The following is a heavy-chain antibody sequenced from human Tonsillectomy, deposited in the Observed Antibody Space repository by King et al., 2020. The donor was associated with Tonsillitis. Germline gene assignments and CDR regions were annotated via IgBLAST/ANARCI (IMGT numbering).Heavy chain of an antibody. CDR2: IYYSGTT. CDR1: GGSISSSGYY. V-gene: IGHV4-39*01. Sequence: LQLQESGPGLVKPSETLSLTCTVSGGSISSSGYYWGWIRQPPGKGLEWLGIIYYSGTTYYNPSLESRVTISVDTSKNQFSLKLSSVTAADTAVYYCARRGSDWNYGPYFDYWGQGTLVTVSS. D-gene: IGHD1-7*01. J-gene: IGHJ4*02. CDR3: ARRGSDWNYGPYFDY.